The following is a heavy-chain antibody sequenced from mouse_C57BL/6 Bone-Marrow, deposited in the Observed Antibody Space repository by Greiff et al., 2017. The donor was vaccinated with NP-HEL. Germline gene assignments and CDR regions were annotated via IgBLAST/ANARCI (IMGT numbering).Heavy chain of an antibody. CDR1: GYTFTGYW. D-gene: IGHD2-4*01. CDR2: ILPGSGST. V-gene: IGHV1-9*01. J-gene: IGHJ3*01. Sequence: QVQLQQSGAELMKPGASVTLSCKATGYTFTGYWIEWVKQRPGHGLEWIGEILPGSGSTNYNGKFKGKATFTADTSSNTAYMQLSSLTTEDSAIYYCARRHYDYPFAYWGQGTLVTVSA. CDR3: ARRHYDYPFAY.